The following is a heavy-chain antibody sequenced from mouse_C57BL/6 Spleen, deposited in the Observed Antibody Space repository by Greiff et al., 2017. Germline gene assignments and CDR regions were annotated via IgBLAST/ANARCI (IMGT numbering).Heavy chain of an antibody. D-gene: IGHD3-2*02. CDR1: GFSFNTYA. CDR3: VRTAQATYAMDY. CDR2: IRSKSNNYAT. J-gene: IGHJ4*01. Sequence: EVQLVESGGGLVQPKGSLKLSCAASGFSFNTYAMNWVRQAPGKGLEWVARIRSKSNNYATYYADSVKDRFTISRDDSESMLYLQMNNLKTEDTAMYYCVRTAQATYAMDYWGQGTSVTVSS. V-gene: IGHV10-1*01.